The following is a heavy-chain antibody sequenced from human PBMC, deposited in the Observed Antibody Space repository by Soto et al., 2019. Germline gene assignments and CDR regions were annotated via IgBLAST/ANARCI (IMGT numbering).Heavy chain of an antibody. CDR1: GITFSNYA. CDR2: ITSHGHIT. V-gene: IGHV3-23*01. Sequence: GGSLRLSCAASGITFSNYALSWVRQAPGKGLEYISAITSHGHITYYADSVKGRFTISRDNSKNTLYLQMNSLRAADTAVYYCAIDLAPGSEAPYYFDYWGQGTLVTFSS. D-gene: IGHD3-10*01. CDR3: AIDLAPGSEAPYYFDY. J-gene: IGHJ4*02.